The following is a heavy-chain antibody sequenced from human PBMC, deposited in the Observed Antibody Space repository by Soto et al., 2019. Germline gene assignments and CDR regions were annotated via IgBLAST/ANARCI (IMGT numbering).Heavy chain of an antibody. CDR3: ARYYYDSSGYQGHNWFDP. J-gene: IGHJ5*02. CDR1: GGPISSGDYY. V-gene: IGHV4-30-4*01. Sequence: SETLSLTCTVSGGPISSGDYYWSWIRQPQGKGLEWIGYIYYSGSTYYNPSLKSRVTISVDTSKNQFSLKLSSVTAADTAVYYCARYYYDSSGYQGHNWFDPWGQGTLVTVSS. CDR2: IYYSGST. D-gene: IGHD3-22*01.